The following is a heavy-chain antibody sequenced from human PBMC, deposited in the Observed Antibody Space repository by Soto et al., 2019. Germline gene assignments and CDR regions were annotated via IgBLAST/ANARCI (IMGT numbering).Heavy chain of an antibody. CDR2: ITAHGSGA. Sequence: GGSLRLSCAGSGFTFSSYALNWVRQAPGKGLEWVSSITAHGSGAYYADSVQDRFSITRDNSKNTMYLQMNRLRVEDTAVYYCVLWPPYYFDYWGQGTLVTVSS. CDR3: VLWPPYYFDY. CDR1: GFTFSSYA. D-gene: IGHD3-10*01. V-gene: IGHV3-23*01. J-gene: IGHJ4*02.